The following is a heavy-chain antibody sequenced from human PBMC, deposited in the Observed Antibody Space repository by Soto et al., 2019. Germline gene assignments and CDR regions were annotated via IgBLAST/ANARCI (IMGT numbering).Heavy chain of an antibody. V-gene: IGHV4-34*01. J-gene: IGHJ6*02. CDR1: GGSFSGYY. CDR3: ALTGDYYYYYGMDV. Sequence: ETLSLTCAVYGGSFSGYYWSWIRQPPGKGLEWIGEINHSGSTNYNPSLKSRVTISVDTSKNQFSLKLSSVTAADTAVYYCALTGDYYYYYGMDVWGQGTTVTVSS. D-gene: IGHD2-8*02. CDR2: INHSGST.